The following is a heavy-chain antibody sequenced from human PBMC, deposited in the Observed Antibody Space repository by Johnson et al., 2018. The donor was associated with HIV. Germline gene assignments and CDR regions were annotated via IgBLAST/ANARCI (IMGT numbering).Heavy chain of an antibody. J-gene: IGHJ3*02. CDR3: ARDNSSSWTPGDAVDI. CDR2: ISYDGSNK. CDR1: GFTFSSYA. Sequence: QVQLVESGGGVVQPGRSLRLSCAASGFTFSSYAMHWVRQAPGKGLEWVAVISYDGSNKYYADSVKGRFTISRDNSKNTLYLQMNILSAEDTAVYYCARDNSSSWTPGDAVDIWGQGTMVTVSS. D-gene: IGHD6-13*01. V-gene: IGHV3-30*04.